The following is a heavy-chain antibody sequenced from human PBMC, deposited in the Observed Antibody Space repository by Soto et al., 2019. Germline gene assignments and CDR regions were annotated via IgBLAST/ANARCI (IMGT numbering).Heavy chain of an antibody. CDR3: ITTRVSCSGGSCYSYRGS. CDR1: GFTFSNAW. CDR2: IKSKTDGGTT. D-gene: IGHD2-15*01. J-gene: IGHJ4*02. Sequence: EVQLVESGGGLVKPGGSLRLSCAASGFTFSNAWMSWVRQAPGKGLEWVGRIKSKTDGGTTDYAAPVKGRFTISRDGSHYTPYLQLNGRKSEDTGVYDCITTRVSCSGGSCYSYRGSWGQGTLVTVSS. V-gene: IGHV3-15*01.